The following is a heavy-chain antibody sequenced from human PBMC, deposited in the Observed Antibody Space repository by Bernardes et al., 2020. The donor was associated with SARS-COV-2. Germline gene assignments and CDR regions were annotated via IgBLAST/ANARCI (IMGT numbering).Heavy chain of an antibody. J-gene: IGHJ6*02. CDR2: IDWDDDK. Sequence: SGPTLVKPTQTLTLTCTFSGFSLSTSGMCVSWIRQPPGKALEWLARIDWDDDKYYSTSLRTRLTVSKDTSKSQVVLRMTNMEPGDTATYYCARIPPPRGSDYFFNAMDVWGPGTTVTVSS. CDR3: ARIPPPRGSDYFFNAMDV. CDR1: GFSLSTSGMC. D-gene: IGHD1-26*01. V-gene: IGHV2-70*11.